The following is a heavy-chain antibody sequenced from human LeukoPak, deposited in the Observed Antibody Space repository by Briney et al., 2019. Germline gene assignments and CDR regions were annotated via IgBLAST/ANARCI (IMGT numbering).Heavy chain of an antibody. CDR1: GFTVSSNY. CDR2: IYSGGST. J-gene: IGHJ3*02. Sequence: GGSLRLSCAASGFTVSSNYMSWVRQAPGKGLEWVSVIYSGGSTYYADSVKGRFTISRDNSKNTLYLQMNSLRAEDTAVYYCARDMVGAYPAFDIWGQGTMVTVSS. D-gene: IGHD1-26*01. CDR3: ARDMVGAYPAFDI. V-gene: IGHV3-53*01.